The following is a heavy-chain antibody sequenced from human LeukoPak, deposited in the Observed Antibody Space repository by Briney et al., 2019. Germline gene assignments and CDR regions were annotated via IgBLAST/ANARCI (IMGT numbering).Heavy chain of an antibody. Sequence: GGSLRLSCAASGFTFSNYWMSWVRQGPGKGLEWVSVIYSGGDTYYADSVKGRFTISRDNSKNTLYLQMNSPRAEDTAVYYCAREPKRASGYYGMDVWGQGTTVTVSS. D-gene: IGHD1-26*01. V-gene: IGHV3-66*01. CDR3: AREPKRASGYYGMDV. CDR1: GFTFSNYW. J-gene: IGHJ6*02. CDR2: IYSGGDT.